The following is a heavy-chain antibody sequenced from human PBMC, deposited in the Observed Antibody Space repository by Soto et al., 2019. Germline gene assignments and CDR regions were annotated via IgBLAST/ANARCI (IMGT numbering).Heavy chain of an antibody. CDR2: VYRSGSN. J-gene: IGHJ6*02. D-gene: IGHD2-15*01. Sequence: SETLSLTCSVSGGSISSYYWSWIRQSPGKGLEWIGYVYRSGSNNYNPSLKSRVTISLDRSKNQFSLKLSSVTPADTAVYYCARGRDASGLLRRKNYYAMDVWGQGTTVTVSS. CDR3: ARGRDASGLLRRKNYYAMDV. CDR1: GGSISSYY. V-gene: IGHV4-59*01.